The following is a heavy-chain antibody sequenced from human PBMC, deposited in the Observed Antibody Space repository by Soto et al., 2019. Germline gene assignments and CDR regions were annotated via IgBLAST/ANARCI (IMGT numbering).Heavy chain of an antibody. CDR1: GGSIISDNDF. Sequence: ASETLSLTCAVSGGSIISDNDFWSWIRQPPGKGLEWVGYISHSENTYYNPSLESRVTISVDRSKNQFSLKLNSVTAADTAVYYCARAGYSDSSGSLWTTVAYYWGQGTLVTVSS. CDR3: ARAGYSDSSGSLWTTVAYY. CDR2: ISHSENT. V-gene: IGHV4-30-2*01. D-gene: IGHD3-22*01. J-gene: IGHJ4*02.